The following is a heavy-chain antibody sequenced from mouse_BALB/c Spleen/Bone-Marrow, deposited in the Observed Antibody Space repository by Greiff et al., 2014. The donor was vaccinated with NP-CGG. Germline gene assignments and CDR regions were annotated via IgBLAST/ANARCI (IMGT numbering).Heavy chain of an antibody. D-gene: IGHD2-2*01. V-gene: IGHV1S81*02. Sequence: QVPLQQSGAELVKPGASVKLSCKASGYTFTSYWMHWVKQRPGQGLEWIGEINPSNGRSNYSEKFKSKATLTVDKSSSTTYMQLSSLTSEDSAVYSCARYNAYDWYFDVWGAGTTVTVYS. J-gene: IGHJ1*01. CDR3: ARYNAYDWYFDV. CDR1: GYTFTSYW. CDR2: INPSNGRS.